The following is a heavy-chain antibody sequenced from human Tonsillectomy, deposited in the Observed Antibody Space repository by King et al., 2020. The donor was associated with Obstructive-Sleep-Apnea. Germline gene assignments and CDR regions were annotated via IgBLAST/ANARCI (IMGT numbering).Heavy chain of an antibody. CDR1: GFTFSKYI. CDR3: ARDGDVGSGSYYNINLKNDAFDF. D-gene: IGHD3-10*01. CDR2: ISNDESNK. J-gene: IGHJ3*01. Sequence: VQLVESGGGVVRPGRSLRLSCAASGFTFSKYIMHWVRQAPGKGLEWVAVISNDESNKYYADSVKGRFTISRDNSKNRLYLQMNSLRAEDTAVYYCARDGDVGSGSYYNINLKNDAFDFWGQGTMVTVSS. V-gene: IGHV3-30*04.